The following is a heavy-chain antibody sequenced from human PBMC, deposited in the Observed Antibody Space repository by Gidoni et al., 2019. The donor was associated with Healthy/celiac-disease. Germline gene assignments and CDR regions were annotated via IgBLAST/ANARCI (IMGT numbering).Heavy chain of an antibody. D-gene: IGHD3-10*01. CDR2: INHSGST. J-gene: IGHJ6*02. Sequence: QVQLQQWGAGLLKPSETLSLTCAVYGGSFSGYYWSWIRQPPGKGLEWIGEINHSGSTNYNPSLKSRVTISVDTSKNQFSLKLSSVTAADTAVYYCARRRGSGSYSYYYYYGMDVWGQGTTVTVSS. CDR1: GGSFSGYY. V-gene: IGHV4-34*01. CDR3: ARRRGSGSYSYYYYYGMDV.